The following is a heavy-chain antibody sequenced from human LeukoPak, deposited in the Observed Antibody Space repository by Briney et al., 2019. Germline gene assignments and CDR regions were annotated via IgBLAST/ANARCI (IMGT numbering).Heavy chain of an antibody. V-gene: IGHV1-18*01. D-gene: IGHD2-15*01. Sequence: ASVKVSCKASGYTFTSYGISWVRQAPGQGLEWTGWISTYNGHTNYARKVQGRVTMTTDTSTSTAYMELRSLRSDDTAVYYCAREGGRYCSGGSCYSSNGWYGGLNYWGQGTLVTVSS. CDR1: GYTFTSYG. CDR2: ISTYNGHT. CDR3: AREGGRYCSGGSCYSSNGWYGGLNY. J-gene: IGHJ4*02.